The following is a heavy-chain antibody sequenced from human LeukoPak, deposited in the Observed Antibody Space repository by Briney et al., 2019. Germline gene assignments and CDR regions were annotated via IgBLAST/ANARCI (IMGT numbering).Heavy chain of an antibody. J-gene: IGHJ4*02. Sequence: PGGSLRLSCAASGFTFSRYWMSWVRHAPEKGLEWVANIKQDGSEKYYVDSVKGRFTISRDNAKNSLYLQMNSLRAEDTAVYYCARDEVWGQGTLVTVSS. CDR1: GFTFSRYW. CDR3: ARDEV. CDR2: IKQDGSEK. V-gene: IGHV3-7*01.